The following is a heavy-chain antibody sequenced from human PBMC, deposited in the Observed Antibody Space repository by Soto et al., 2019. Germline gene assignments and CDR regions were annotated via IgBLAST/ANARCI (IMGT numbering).Heavy chain of an antibody. CDR2: IYYSGST. D-gene: IGHD6-19*01. J-gene: IGHJ4*02. Sequence: QVQLQESGPGLVKPSQTLSLTCTVSGGSISSGGYYWSWIRQHPGKGLEWIGYIYYSGSTYYNPSLKRRVTISVDTSKNQFSLKLSSVTAADTAVYYCAWGNSSGWYPDYWGQGTLVTVSS. CDR3: AWGNSSGWYPDY. CDR1: GGSISSGGYY. V-gene: IGHV4-31*03.